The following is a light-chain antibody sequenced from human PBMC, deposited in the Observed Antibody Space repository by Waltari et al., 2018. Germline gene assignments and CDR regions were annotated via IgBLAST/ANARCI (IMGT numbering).Light chain of an antibody. CDR3: MQALQTPLT. J-gene: IGKJ4*01. V-gene: IGKV2-28*01. CDR2: LGS. CDR1: QSLLLSNGYKY. Sequence: DIVMTQSPLSLPVTPGEPASIFCRSSQSLLLSNGYKYLNWYLQKPGQSPQLLVYLGSNRASGVPDRFSGSGSGTDFTLKISRVEADDVGVYYCMQALQTPLTFGGGTKVEI.